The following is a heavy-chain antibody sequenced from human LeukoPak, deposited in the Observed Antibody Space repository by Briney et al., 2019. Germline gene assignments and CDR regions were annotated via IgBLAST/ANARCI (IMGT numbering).Heavy chain of an antibody. J-gene: IGHJ4*02. CDR1: GYSFTISW. Sequence: GESLKISCRGSGYSFTISWIGWVRQMPGKGLEWMGIIYPGDSDTRYSPSFQGQVSISADKSISTAYLQGRSLQASDTAMYYCATQEGFWGQGTLVTVSS. V-gene: IGHV5-51*01. CDR3: ATQEGF. CDR2: IYPGDSDT.